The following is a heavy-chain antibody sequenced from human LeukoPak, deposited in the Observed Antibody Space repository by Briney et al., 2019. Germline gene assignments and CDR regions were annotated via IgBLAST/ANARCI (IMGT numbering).Heavy chain of an antibody. V-gene: IGHV3-66*01. CDR3: PRDQYSYAHAAH. CDR2: IYSGGTT. J-gene: IGHJ4*02. CDR1: GFTVSSNY. D-gene: IGHD5-18*01. Sequence: GGSLRLSCAASGFTVSSNYMSWVRQAPGKGLEWVSVIYSGGTTYYADSVKGRFTISRDNSKNTLHLQMNSLRAEDTAVYYCPRDQYSYAHAAHWGQGTLVTVSS.